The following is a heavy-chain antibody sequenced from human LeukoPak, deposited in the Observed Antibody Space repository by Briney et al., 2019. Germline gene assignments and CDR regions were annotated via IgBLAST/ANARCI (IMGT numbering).Heavy chain of an antibody. Sequence: ASVKVSCKASGYTFTGYYMQWVRQAPGQGLEWMGWINPNSGGTNYAQKFQGRVTMTRDTSISTAYMELSRLRSDDTAVYYCARPSITMIVVANQPFDYWGQGTLVTVSS. V-gene: IGHV1-2*02. CDR1: GYTFTGYY. J-gene: IGHJ4*02. CDR3: ARPSITMIVVANQPFDY. D-gene: IGHD3-22*01. CDR2: INPNSGGT.